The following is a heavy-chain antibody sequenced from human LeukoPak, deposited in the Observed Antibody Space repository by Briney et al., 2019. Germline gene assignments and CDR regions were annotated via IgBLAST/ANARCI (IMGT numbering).Heavy chain of an antibody. CDR3: ARASTTFAD. CDR1: GGSITSYY. Sequence: SETLSLTCTVSGGSITSYYWSWIRQPPGKGLEWIGHVSDGGRTNYSPSLRSRVSISVDTSKNHFSLKLNSVTAADTAVYFCARASTTFADWGQGTLVTVSS. CDR2: VSDGGRT. V-gene: IGHV4-59*01. J-gene: IGHJ4*02. D-gene: IGHD1-14*01.